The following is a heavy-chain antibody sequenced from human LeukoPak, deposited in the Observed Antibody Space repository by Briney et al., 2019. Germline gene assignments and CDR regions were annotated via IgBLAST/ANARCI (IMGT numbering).Heavy chain of an antibody. CDR2: ISWNSGSI. CDR1: GFTFDDYA. V-gene: IGHV3-9*01. J-gene: IGHJ4*02. Sequence: PGGSLRLSCAASGFTFDDYAMHWVRQAPGKGLEWVSGISWNSGSIGYADSVKGRFTISRDNAKNSLYLQMNSLRAEDTALYYCAKSLRLGELSPYFDYWGQGTLVTVSS. D-gene: IGHD3-16*02. CDR3: AKSLRLGELSPYFDY.